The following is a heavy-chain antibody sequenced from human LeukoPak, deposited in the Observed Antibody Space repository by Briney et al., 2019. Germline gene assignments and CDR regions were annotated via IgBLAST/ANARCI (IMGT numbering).Heavy chain of an antibody. D-gene: IGHD5-18*01. CDR1: GFTLDDYA. Sequence: PGRSLRLSCAASGFTLDDYAMHWVRQAPGKGLEWVSGISWNSGSIGYADSVKGRFTISRDNAKNSLYLQMNSLRAEDTALYYCAKDRGYSYEAAGEFDYWGQGTLVTVSS. J-gene: IGHJ4*02. CDR2: ISWNSGSI. V-gene: IGHV3-9*01. CDR3: AKDRGYSYEAAGEFDY.